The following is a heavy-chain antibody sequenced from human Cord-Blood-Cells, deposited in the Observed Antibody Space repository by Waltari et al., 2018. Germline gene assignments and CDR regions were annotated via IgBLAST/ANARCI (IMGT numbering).Heavy chain of an antibody. V-gene: IGHV1-69*09. CDR2: IIPILGIA. CDR1: GGTFSTYA. Sequence: QVQLVQSGAEVRKPGSSVKVSCKASGGTFSTYAISWVRQAPRQGPEWRGRIIPILGIANYAQKFQGRVTITANKSTSTAYMELSSLRSEDTAVYYCARDYITIFGVVIIPGWFDPWGQGTLVTVSS. D-gene: IGHD3-3*01. J-gene: IGHJ5*02. CDR3: ARDYITIFGVVIIPGWFDP.